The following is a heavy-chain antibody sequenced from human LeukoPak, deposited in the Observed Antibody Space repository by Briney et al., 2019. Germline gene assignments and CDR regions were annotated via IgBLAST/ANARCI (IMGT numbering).Heavy chain of an antibody. J-gene: IGHJ6*02. CDR3: ATAPILRGEGGEHYKYGMDV. D-gene: IGHD2-2*02. V-gene: IGHV4/OR15-8*01. Sequence: TSETLSLTCGVCVGSISSGNWWSWVRQSPGKGLEWIGEFYYYGTLNYNPSLKSRVTISADTFKNHFSLKLTSVTAADTAVYYCATAPILRGEGGEHYKYGMDVWGQGTTVIVSS. CDR2: FYYYGTL. CDR1: VGSISSGNW.